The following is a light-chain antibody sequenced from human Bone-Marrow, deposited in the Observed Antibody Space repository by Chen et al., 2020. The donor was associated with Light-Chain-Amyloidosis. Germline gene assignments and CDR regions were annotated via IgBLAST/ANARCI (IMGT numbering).Light chain of an antibody. CDR3: QSADSSGTYEVI. CDR2: RDT. Sequence: SYELPQPPSVSVSTGQTARITCSGDDLPTKYAYWYQQKPGQAPVLVIHRDTERPSGISERFSGSSSGITATLTISGVQAEDEADYHCQSADSSGTYEVIFGGGTKLTVL. J-gene: IGLJ2*01. CDR1: DLPTKY. V-gene: IGLV3-25*03.